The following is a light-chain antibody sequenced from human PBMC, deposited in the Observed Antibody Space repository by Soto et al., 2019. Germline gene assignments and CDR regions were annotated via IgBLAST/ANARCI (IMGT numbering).Light chain of an antibody. CDR3: QQSYSTPPLT. V-gene: IGKV1-39*01. CDR1: QSIRNY. CDR2: AAS. J-gene: IGKJ4*01. Sequence: DIQMTQSPSSLSASVGDRVTITCRASQSIRNYLNWYQQKPGKAPELLIYAASSLQSGVPSRFSGSGSGTDFTLTISSLHPEDFATYYCQQSYSTPPLTFGGGTKV.